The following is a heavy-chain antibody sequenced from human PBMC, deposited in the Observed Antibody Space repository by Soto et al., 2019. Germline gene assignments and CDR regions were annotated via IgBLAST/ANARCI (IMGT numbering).Heavy chain of an antibody. CDR3: ARGQFGELSNYYYGMDV. CDR1: GGTFSSYA. Sequence: SVKVSCKASGGTFSSYAISWVRQAPGQGLEWMGGIIPIFGTANYAQKFQGRVTITADESTSTAYMELSSLRSEDTAVYYCARGQFGELSNYYYGMDVWGQGTTVTVSS. CDR2: IIPIFGTA. V-gene: IGHV1-69*13. J-gene: IGHJ6*02. D-gene: IGHD3-10*01.